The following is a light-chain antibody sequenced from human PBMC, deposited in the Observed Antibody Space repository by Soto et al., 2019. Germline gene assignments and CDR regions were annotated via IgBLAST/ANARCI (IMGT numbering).Light chain of an antibody. Sequence: EIVLTQSPGTLSLSPGERATLSCRASQTVSSGFLAWYQQKPGQAPRLLIYGASSRATGIPDRFSGSGSGADFTLXISRLEPEDFAVYYCQQYGGSPPYTFGQGTKLDIK. CDR1: QTVSSGF. J-gene: IGKJ2*01. CDR3: QQYGGSPPYT. V-gene: IGKV3-20*01. CDR2: GAS.